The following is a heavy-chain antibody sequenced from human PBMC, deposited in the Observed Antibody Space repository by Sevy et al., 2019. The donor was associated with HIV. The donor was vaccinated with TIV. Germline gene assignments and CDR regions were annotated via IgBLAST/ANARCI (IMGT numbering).Heavy chain of an antibody. D-gene: IGHD3-22*01. Sequence: GGSLRVSCAASGFSFSSYCMHWVRQAPGKGLEWVANIKQDESEKYYVASVKGRFTISRDNAKNSVYLQMNSLRPEDTAIYYCARGNSGSFDYRGQGTLVTVSS. CDR1: GFSFSSYC. J-gene: IGHJ4*02. CDR3: ARGNSGSFDY. V-gene: IGHV3-7*04. CDR2: IKQDESEK.